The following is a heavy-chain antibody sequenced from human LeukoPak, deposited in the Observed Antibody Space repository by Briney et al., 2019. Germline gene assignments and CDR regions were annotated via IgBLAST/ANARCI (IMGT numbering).Heavy chain of an antibody. V-gene: IGHV4-39*07. J-gene: IGHJ6*03. D-gene: IGHD6-6*01. CDR1: GGSISSSSYY. CDR3: ARGEYSSSSFGGYYYYYMDV. Sequence: SETLSLTCTVSGGSISSSSYYWGWIRQPPGKGLEWIGSIYYSGSTYYNPSLKSRVTISVDTSKNQFSLKLSSVTAADTAVYYCARGEYSSSSFGGYYYYYMDVWGKGTTVTVSS. CDR2: IYYSGST.